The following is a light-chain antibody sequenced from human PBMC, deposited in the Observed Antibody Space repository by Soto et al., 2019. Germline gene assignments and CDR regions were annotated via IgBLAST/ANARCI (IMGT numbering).Light chain of an antibody. CDR2: TGS. CDR3: QPYNNWPLT. V-gene: IGKV1-12*01. Sequence: DIQMTQSPSSVSASVGDRVTITCRASQAIDSWLAWYQQKPGEAPKLLIFTGSLLHSGVPPRFSGSGSGTDFTLTISSLQPEDFAIYYCQPYNNWPLTFGGGTKVDIK. J-gene: IGKJ4*01. CDR1: QAIDSW.